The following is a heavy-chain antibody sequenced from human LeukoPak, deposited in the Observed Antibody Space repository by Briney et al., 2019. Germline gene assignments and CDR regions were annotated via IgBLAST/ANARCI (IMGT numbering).Heavy chain of an antibody. CDR3: ATEGTRRSGYAFDI. D-gene: IGHD3-10*01. Sequence: ASVKVSCKVSGYTLTELSMHWVRQAPGKGLEWMGGFDPEDGETIYAQKFQGRVTMTEDTSTDTAYMKLSSLRSEDTAVYYCATEGTRRSGYAFDIWGQGTMVTVSS. J-gene: IGHJ3*02. CDR1: GYTLTELS. CDR2: FDPEDGET. V-gene: IGHV1-24*01.